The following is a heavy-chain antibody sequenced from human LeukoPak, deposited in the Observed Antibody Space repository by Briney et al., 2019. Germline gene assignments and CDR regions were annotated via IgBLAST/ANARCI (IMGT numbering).Heavy chain of an antibody. CDR2: IWYDGSNK. Sequence: GGSLRLSCAASGFTFSSYGMHWVRQAPGKGLEWVAVIWYDGSNKYYADSVKGRFTISRDNSKNKLYLQMNSLRAEDTAVYYFAKLSSSGYHDAFDIWGQGTMVTVSS. CDR3: AKLSSSGYHDAFDI. V-gene: IGHV3-33*06. CDR1: GFTFSSYG. D-gene: IGHD3-22*01. J-gene: IGHJ3*02.